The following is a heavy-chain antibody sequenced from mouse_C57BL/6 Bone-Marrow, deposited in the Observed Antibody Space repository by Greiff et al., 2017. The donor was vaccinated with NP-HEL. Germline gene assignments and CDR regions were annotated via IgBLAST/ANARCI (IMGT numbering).Heavy chain of an antibody. J-gene: IGHJ3*01. CDR3: ARYNCVFAY. D-gene: IGHD4-1*02. CDR2: ISSGGSYT. V-gene: IGHV5-6*01. CDR1: GFTFSSYG. Sequence: EVQLQESGGDLVKPGGSLKLSCAASGFTFSSYGMSWVRQTPDKRLEWVATISSGGSYTYYPDSVKGRFTISRDNAKNTLYLQMSSLKSEDTAMYYCARYNCVFAYWGQGTLVTVSA.